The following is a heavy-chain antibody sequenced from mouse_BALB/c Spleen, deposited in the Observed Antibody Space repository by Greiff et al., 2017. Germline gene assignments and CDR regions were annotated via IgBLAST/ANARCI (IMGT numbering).Heavy chain of an antibody. V-gene: IGHV1-7*01. CDR1: GYTFTSYW. J-gene: IGHJ4*01. CDR2: INPSTGYT. CDR3: ASYPYYYAMDY. D-gene: IGHD2-10*01. Sequence: VQLQQSGAELAKPGASVKMSCKASGYTFTSYWMHWVKQRPGQGLEWIGYINPSTGYTEYNQKFKDKATLPADKSSSTAYMQLSSLTSEDSAVYDCASYPYYYAMDYWGQGTSVTVSS.